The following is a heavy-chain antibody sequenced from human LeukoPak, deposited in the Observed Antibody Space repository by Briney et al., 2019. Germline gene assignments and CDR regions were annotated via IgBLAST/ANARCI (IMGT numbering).Heavy chain of an antibody. CDR1: GFTFTNSA. D-gene: IGHD1-26*01. CDR2: IVVGSGNT. Sequence: SVKVSCKASGFTFTNSAVQWLRQARGQRLEWIGWIVVGSGNTNYAQKFQERVTIARDMSTSTAYMELSSLRFDDTAVYYCAKVGETDNIDYWGQGTLVTVYS. V-gene: IGHV1-58*01. J-gene: IGHJ4*02. CDR3: AKVGETDNIDY.